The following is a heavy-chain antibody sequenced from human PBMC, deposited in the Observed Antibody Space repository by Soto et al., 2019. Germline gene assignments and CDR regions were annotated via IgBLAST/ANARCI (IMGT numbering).Heavy chain of an antibody. CDR3: AIYCSCDTFHSRVHDY. J-gene: IGHJ4*01. V-gene: IGHV1-18*01. CDR1: GYTLTSYG. Sequence: ASVKVSCKASGYTLTSYGISWVRQAPGQGLEWMGWINTYNSATNSAQKFQGRITMTTDTSTSTAYMELRSLRSDDTAVYYCAIYCSCDTFHSRVHDYWG. CDR2: INTYNSAT. D-gene: IGHD2-15*01.